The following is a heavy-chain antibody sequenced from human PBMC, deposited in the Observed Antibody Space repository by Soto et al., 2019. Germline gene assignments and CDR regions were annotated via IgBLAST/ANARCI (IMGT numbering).Heavy chain of an antibody. Sequence: GGSLRLSCAASGFTFSSYSMNWFRQAPGKGLEWVGFIRTKAYGATTEYAASVKDRFTISRDDSKSIAYLQMNSLKTEDTAMYYCTRRIVWGSYRYIDYWGQGTVVTVSS. CDR2: IRTKAYGATT. CDR1: GFTFSSYS. CDR3: TRRIVWGSYRYIDY. J-gene: IGHJ4*02. V-gene: IGHV3-49*03. D-gene: IGHD3-16*02.